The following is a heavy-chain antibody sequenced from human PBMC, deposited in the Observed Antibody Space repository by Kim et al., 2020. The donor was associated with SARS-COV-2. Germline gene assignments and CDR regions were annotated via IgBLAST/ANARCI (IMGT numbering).Heavy chain of an antibody. CDR3: ARRAVYYYDSSGMFGPFDY. J-gene: IGHJ4*02. D-gene: IGHD3-22*01. Sequence: GGSLRLSCAASGFTFSSYAMSWVRQAPGKGLEWVSAISGSGGSTYYADSVKGRFTISRDNSKNTLYLQMNSLRAEDTAVYYCARRAVYYYDSSGMFGPFDYWGQGTLVTVSS. CDR2: ISGSGGST. V-gene: IGHV3-23*01. CDR1: GFTFSSYA.